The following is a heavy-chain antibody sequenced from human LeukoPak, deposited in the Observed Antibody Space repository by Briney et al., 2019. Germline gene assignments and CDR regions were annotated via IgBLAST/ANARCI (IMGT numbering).Heavy chain of an antibody. CDR1: GGSFSVHY. J-gene: IGHJ6*03. CDR3: ARQGFNIVVVPAAKVTYYYYYYMDV. D-gene: IGHD2-2*01. V-gene: IGHV4-34*01. CDR2: INQSGST. Sequence: SETLSLTCAVSGGSFSVHYWSWIRQPPGKGLEWIGEINQSGSTTYNPSLKSRVTLSVDTSKNQFSLKLSSVTAADTAVYYCARQGFNIVVVPAAKVTYYYYYYMDVWGKGTTVTISS.